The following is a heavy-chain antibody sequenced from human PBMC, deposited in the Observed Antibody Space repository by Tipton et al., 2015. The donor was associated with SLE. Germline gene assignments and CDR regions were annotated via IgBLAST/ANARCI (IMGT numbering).Heavy chain of an antibody. CDR1: GGSISSSSYY. Sequence: TLSLTCTVSGGSISSSSYYWGWIRQPPGKGLEWIGTIYYSGSTYYSPSLKSRVTISVDTSKNQFSLKLSSVTAADTAVYYCARDATLLRFLAFDIWGQGTMVTVSS. CDR3: ARDATLLRFLAFDI. V-gene: IGHV4-39*07. D-gene: IGHD3-3*01. CDR2: IYYSGST. J-gene: IGHJ3*02.